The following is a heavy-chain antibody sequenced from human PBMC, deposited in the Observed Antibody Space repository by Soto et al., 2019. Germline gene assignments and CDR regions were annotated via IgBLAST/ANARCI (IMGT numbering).Heavy chain of an antibody. CDR3: AKDSTAMVTVYVDY. CDR1: GFTFSSYA. V-gene: IGHV3-23*01. J-gene: IGHJ4*02. D-gene: IGHD5-18*01. CDR2: ISGSGGST. Sequence: GGSLRLSCAASGFTFSSYAMSWVRQAPGKGLEWVSAISGSGGSTYYADSVKGRFTISRDNSKNTLYLQMNSLRAEDTAVYYCAKDSTAMVTVYVDYWGQGTLVTVSS.